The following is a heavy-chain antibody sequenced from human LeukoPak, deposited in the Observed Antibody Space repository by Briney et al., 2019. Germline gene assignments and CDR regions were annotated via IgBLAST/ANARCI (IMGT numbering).Heavy chain of an antibody. CDR3: ARAHDYYDSSDVDAFDI. CDR2: ISSSGSTI. V-gene: IGHV3-48*03. J-gene: IGHJ3*02. Sequence: SGGSLRLSCAASGFTFSSYEMNWVRQAPGKGLEWVSYISSSGSTIYYADSVKGRFTISRDNAKNSLYLQMNSLRAEDTALYYCARAHDYYDSSDVDAFDIWGQGTMVTVSS. D-gene: IGHD3-22*01. CDR1: GFTFSSYE.